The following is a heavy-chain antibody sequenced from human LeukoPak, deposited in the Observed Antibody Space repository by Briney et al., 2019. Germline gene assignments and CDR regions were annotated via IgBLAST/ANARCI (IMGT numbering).Heavy chain of an antibody. CDR1: GYTFTGYY. CDR3: AREVDCSSTSCYNYGMDV. Sequence: GASVKVSCKASGYTFTGYYMHWVRQAPGQGLEWMGWINPNSGGTNYAQKFQGRVTMTRDTSISTAYMELSRLRSDDTAVYYCAREVDCSSTSCYNYGMDVWGQGTTVTVSS. D-gene: IGHD2-2*02. V-gene: IGHV1-2*02. J-gene: IGHJ6*02. CDR2: INPNSGGT.